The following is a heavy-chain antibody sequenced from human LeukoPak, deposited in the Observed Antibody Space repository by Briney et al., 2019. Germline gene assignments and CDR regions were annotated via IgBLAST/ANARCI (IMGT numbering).Heavy chain of an antibody. D-gene: IGHD2-15*01. CDR2: TIPMIGTA. V-gene: IGHV1-69*06. CDR1: GATFSSYA. CDR3: ARVRCSVVSCYYVYMDV. Sequence: SVKLSCKASGATFSSYAISWVRQAPGQGLGWMGGTIPMIGTANYAHKFQGRVTITADKSTNTTYMELSSLRSEDTAVYYCARVRCSVVSCYYVYMDVWGKGTTGSVSS. J-gene: IGHJ6*03.